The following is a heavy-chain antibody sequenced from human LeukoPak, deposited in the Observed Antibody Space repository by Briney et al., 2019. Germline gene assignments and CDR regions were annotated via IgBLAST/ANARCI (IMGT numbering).Heavy chain of an antibody. CDR3: ARAVWGAFDY. D-gene: IGHD3-16*01. J-gene: IGHJ4*02. V-gene: IGHV4-61*02. Sequence: SETLSLTCTVSGGSISSGSCYWSWIRQPAGKGLEWIGRIYTSGSTNYNPSLKSRVTISVDTSKNQFSLKLSSVAAADTAVYYCARAVWGAFDYWGQGTLVTVSS. CDR1: GGSISSGSCY. CDR2: IYTSGST.